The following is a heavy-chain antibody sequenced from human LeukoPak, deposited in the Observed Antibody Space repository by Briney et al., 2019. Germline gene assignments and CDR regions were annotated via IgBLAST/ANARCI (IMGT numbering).Heavy chain of an antibody. CDR2: ISSSGSTI. D-gene: IGHD2-2*01. CDR3: AREYCSSTSCYPMDY. J-gene: IGHJ4*02. V-gene: IGHV3-48*03. Sequence: GRSLTISCAASGFTFSSYEINWVSQAQGKGREWVSYISSSGSTIYYADSVKGRFTISRDNAKNSLYLQMNSLRAEDTAVYYCAREYCSSTSCYPMDYWGQGTLVTVSS. CDR1: GFTFSSYE.